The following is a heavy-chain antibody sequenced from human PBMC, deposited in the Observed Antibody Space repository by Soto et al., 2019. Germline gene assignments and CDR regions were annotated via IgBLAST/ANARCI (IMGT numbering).Heavy chain of an antibody. D-gene: IGHD2-21*01. V-gene: IGHV3-30*18. J-gene: IGHJ4*02. CDR2: ISYDGSNK. CDR1: GFTFSSYG. CDR3: AKGLPACGGDCYGVDFDY. Sequence: GESLKISCAASGFTFSSYGMHWVRQAPGKGLEWVAVISYDGSNKYYADSVKGRFTISRDNSKNTLYLQMNSLRAEDTAVYYCAKGLPACGGDCYGVDFDYWGQGTLVTVSS.